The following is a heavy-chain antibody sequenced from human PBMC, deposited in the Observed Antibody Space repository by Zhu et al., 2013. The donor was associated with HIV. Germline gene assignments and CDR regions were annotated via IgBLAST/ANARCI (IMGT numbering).Heavy chain of an antibody. CDR3: ATFPIRGRNY. D-gene: IGHD3-10*01. CDR1: GYTLTEFP. J-gene: IGHJ4*02. CDR2: FDTEDGEA. Sequence: QVQLVQSGAEVKKPGASVKVSCKVSGYTLTEFPIHWVRQTPGKGLEWMGVFDTEDGEAIYAQSFRGRVTMTDATSPDTVYMELSSLTSEDTAVYYCATFPIRGRNYWGQGTLVTVSS. V-gene: IGHV1-24*01.